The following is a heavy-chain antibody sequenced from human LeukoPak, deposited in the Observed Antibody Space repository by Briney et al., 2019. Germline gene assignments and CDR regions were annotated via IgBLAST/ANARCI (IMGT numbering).Heavy chain of an antibody. CDR2: IYYSGST. V-gene: IGHV4-39*07. D-gene: IGHD3-10*01. CDR3: ARNELDDAFDI. Sequence: PSETLSLTCAVSGGSISSNSYYWGWLRQPPGKGLEWIGSIYYSGSTYYNPSLKSRVTISVDTSKNQFSLKLSSVTAADTAVYYCARNELDDAFDIWGQGTMVTVSS. J-gene: IGHJ3*02. CDR1: GGSISSNSYY.